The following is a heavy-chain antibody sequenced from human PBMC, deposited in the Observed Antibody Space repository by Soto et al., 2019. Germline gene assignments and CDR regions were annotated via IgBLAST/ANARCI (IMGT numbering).Heavy chain of an antibody. Sequence: SVKVSCKASGCTFSSYGISWVRQAPGQGVEWMGWIITIFGTANYAQKFQGRVTITADEFTSTAYMELSSLRSEDTAVYYCARDRGSYLGRDYYYYGMDVWGQGTTVTVSS. CDR3: ARDRGSYLGRDYYYYGMDV. V-gene: IGHV1-69*13. J-gene: IGHJ6*02. CDR2: IITIFGTA. CDR1: GCTFSSYG. D-gene: IGHD1-26*01.